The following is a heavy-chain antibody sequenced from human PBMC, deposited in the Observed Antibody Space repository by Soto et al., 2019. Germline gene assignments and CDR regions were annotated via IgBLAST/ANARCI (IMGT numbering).Heavy chain of an antibody. CDR2: IIPILGIA. D-gene: IGHD6-19*01. CDR1: GGTFSSYT. CDR3: ARDKKSGWYSYYYGMDV. Sequence: GASVKVSCKASGGTFSSYTISWVRQAPGQGLEWMGRIIPILGIANYAQKFQGRVMITADKSTSTAYMELSSLRSEDTAVYYCARDKKSGWYSYYYGMDVWGQGTTVTVSS. J-gene: IGHJ6*02. V-gene: IGHV1-69*04.